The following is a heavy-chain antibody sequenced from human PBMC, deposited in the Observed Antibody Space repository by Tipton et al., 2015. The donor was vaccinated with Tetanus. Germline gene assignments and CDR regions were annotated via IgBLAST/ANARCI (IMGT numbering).Heavy chain of an antibody. V-gene: IGHV3-53*01. CDR3: NGGSTRAYFDY. CDR1: GFIFSNNS. CDR2: IYSGGNT. D-gene: IGHD2-2*01. J-gene: IGHJ4*02. Sequence: SLRLSCAASGFIFSNNSMNWVRQAPGKGLEWVAVIYSGGNTYYADSVKGRFTISRDNSKNTLYLQMNSLRAEDTAVYYCNGGSTRAYFDYWGQGTLVTVSS.